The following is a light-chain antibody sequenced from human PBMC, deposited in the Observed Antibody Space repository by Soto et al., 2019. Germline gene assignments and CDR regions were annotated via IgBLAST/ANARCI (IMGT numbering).Light chain of an antibody. CDR2: KAS. Sequence: DIQMTQSPSTLSASVGDRVTITCRASQSISSWLAWYQQKPGKAPKLLIYKASSLESGVPSRFSGSESGTEFTLTIRSLQPDDFATYYCHQYNSYSPYTFGQGTKLEIK. V-gene: IGKV1-5*03. CDR1: QSISSW. CDR3: HQYNSYSPYT. J-gene: IGKJ2*01.